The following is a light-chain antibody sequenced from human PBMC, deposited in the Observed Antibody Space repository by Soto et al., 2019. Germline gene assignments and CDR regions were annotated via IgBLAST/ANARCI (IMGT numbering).Light chain of an antibody. CDR3: QQYNSYWT. J-gene: IGKJ1*01. V-gene: IGKV1-5*03. Sequence: DIQMTQSPSTLSASVGDRVTITCRASQSISSWLAWYQQKPGKAPKLLIYKASSLESGVPSRFSGSGSGTVFTLTISILQPDDVATYYCQQYNSYWTFGQGTKVEIK. CDR1: QSISSW. CDR2: KAS.